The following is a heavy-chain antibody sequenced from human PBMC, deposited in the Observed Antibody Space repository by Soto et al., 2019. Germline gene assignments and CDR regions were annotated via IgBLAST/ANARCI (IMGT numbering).Heavy chain of an antibody. CDR3: ARDRYDSSAYYPYGAFDI. V-gene: IGHV1-46*01. J-gene: IGHJ3*02. D-gene: IGHD3-22*01. CDR1: GYTVTSYY. Sequence: ASVKVSCKASGYTVTSYYMHWVRQAPGQGLEWMGIINPSGGSTSYAQKFQGRVTMTRDTSTSTVYMELSSLRSEDTAVYYCARDRYDSSAYYPYGAFDIWGQGTMVTVSS. CDR2: INPSGGST.